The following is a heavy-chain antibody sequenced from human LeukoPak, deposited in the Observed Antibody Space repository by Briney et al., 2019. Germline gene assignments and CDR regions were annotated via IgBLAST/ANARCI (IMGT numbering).Heavy chain of an antibody. V-gene: IGHV3-48*01. CDR1: EFTFSSYC. D-gene: IGHD2-2*01. Sequence: PGGSLRLSCAASEFTFSSYCMNWVRQAPGKGLEWVSYISSSSSTIYYADSVKGRFTISRDNAKNSLYLQMNSLRAEDTAVYYCARAWDIVVVPAASRPFDYWGQGTLVTVSS. CDR3: ARAWDIVVVPAASRPFDY. J-gene: IGHJ4*02. CDR2: ISSSSSTI.